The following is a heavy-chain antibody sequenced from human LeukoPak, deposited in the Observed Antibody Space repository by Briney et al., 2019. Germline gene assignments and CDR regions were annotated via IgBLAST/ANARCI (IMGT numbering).Heavy chain of an antibody. D-gene: IGHD3-10*01. V-gene: IGHV1-18*01. CDR3: ARGPMVRGVIKYFDY. CDR1: GYTFTSYG. CDR2: ISAYNGNT. Sequence: ASVKVSCKASGYTFTSYGISWVRQAPGQGLEWMGCISAYNGNTNYAQKLQGRDTLTTATSTSTAYMELRSLRSADTAVYYCARGPMVRGVIKYFDYWGQGTLVTVSS. J-gene: IGHJ4*02.